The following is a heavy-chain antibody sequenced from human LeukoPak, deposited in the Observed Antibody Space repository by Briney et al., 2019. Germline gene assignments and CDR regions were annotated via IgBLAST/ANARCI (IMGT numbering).Heavy chain of an antibody. Sequence: SVKVSCKASGGTFSSYAISWVRQAPGQGLEWMGRIIPILGIANYAQKFQGRVTITADKSTSTAYMELSSLRSEDTAVYYCARVFYYYDSSGYYFYGMDVRGQGTTVTVSS. CDR2: IIPILGIA. D-gene: IGHD3-22*01. V-gene: IGHV1-69*04. J-gene: IGHJ6*02. CDR1: GGTFSSYA. CDR3: ARVFYYYDSSGYYFYGMDV.